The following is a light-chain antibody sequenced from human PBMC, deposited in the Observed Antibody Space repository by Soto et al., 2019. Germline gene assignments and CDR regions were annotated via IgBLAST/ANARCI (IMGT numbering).Light chain of an antibody. CDR2: EVN. J-gene: IGLJ3*02. CDR3: SSYTSSSTLAV. V-gene: IGLV2-8*01. CDR1: SSDVGGNKF. Sequence: QSVLTQPPSASGSPGQSVTISCTGTSSDVGGNKFVSWYQQHPGKAPRLIIYEVNRRPSGVPDRFSGSKSGNTASLTVSGLQDEDEADYYCSSYTSSSTLAVFGGGTKLTVL.